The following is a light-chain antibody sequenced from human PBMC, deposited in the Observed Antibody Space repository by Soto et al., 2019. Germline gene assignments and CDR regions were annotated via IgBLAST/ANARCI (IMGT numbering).Light chain of an antibody. V-gene: IGLV2-14*01. CDR1: SSDVGGYNY. CDR2: DVS. CDR3: SSYTSISNVV. Sequence: QSALTQPASVSGSPGQSITISCTGTSSDVGGYNYVSWYQQHPGKAPTLIIYDVSNRPSGVSNRFSGSKSGNTASLTISGLQAEDEADYYCSSYTSISNVVFGGGTKLTVL. J-gene: IGLJ2*01.